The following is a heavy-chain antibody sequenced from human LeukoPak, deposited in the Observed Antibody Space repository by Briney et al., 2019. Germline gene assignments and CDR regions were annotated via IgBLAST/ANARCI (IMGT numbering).Heavy chain of an antibody. CDR3: ASPKPTYYYDSSGYPFDY. Sequence: SVKVSCKASGGTFSRYAISWVRQAPGQGLEWMGGIIPIFGTANYAQKFQGRATLTTDESTSTAYMELSSLRSEDTAVYYCASPKPTYYYDSSGYPFDYWGQGTLVTVSS. CDR1: GGTFSRYA. J-gene: IGHJ4*02. V-gene: IGHV1-69*05. CDR2: IIPIFGTA. D-gene: IGHD3-22*01.